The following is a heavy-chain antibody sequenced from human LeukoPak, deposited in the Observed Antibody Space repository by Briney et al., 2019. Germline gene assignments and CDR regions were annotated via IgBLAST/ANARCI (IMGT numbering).Heavy chain of an antibody. CDR1: GGISSRYY. D-gene: IGHD3-22*01. J-gene: IGHJ4*02. CDR2: ISYSGST. V-gene: IGHV4-39*07. CDR3: ARDTPDYYDSSGYPDY. Sequence: PSETLSLTCTVSGGISSRYYWGWIRQPPGKGLEWVGSISYSGSTYSNPSLKSRVTISLDRSKNQFSLNLSSVTAADTALYYCARDTPDYYDSSGYPDYWGQGTLVTVSS.